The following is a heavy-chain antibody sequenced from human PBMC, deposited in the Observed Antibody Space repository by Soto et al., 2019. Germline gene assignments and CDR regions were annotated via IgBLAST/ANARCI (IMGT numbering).Heavy chain of an antibody. V-gene: IGHV3-30-3*01. CDR3: ARKHYEDY. J-gene: IGHJ4*02. CDR1: GFRFRSYP. Sequence: QVALVESGGGVVQPGRSLLLSCVGSGFRFRSYPFHWFRQAPGKGLEWMAVISSDGNNKNYADSVRGRFTISGDDSKNRLYLQMNSLRPDDTAVYYFARKHYEDYWGQGTLVTVSS. CDR2: ISSDGNNK. D-gene: IGHD3-22*01.